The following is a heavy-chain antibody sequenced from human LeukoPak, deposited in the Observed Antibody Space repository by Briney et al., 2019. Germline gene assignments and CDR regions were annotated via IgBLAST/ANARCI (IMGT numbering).Heavy chain of an antibody. CDR3: ARDAYSSGPEYFQH. V-gene: IGHV1-69*06. CDR1: GGTFSSYA. D-gene: IGHD6-19*01. Sequence: AASVKVSCKASGGTFSSYAISWVRQAPGQGLEWMGGIIPTFGTANYAQKFQGRVTITADKSTSTAYMELSSLRSEDTAVYYCARDAYSSGPEYFQHWGQGTLVTVSS. CDR2: IIPTFGTA. J-gene: IGHJ1*01.